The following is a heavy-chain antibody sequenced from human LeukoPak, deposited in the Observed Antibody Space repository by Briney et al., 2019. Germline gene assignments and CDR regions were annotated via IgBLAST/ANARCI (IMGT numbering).Heavy chain of an antibody. Sequence: GGSLRLSCAASGFTFSSYWMSWVRQAPGKGLEWVANIKQDGSEKYYVDSVKGRFTISRDNAKNSLYLQMNCLRAEDTAVYYCARDGDSSGWYNGYFDYWGQGTLVTVSS. CDR2: IKQDGSEK. V-gene: IGHV3-7*01. CDR3: ARDGDSSGWYNGYFDY. CDR1: GFTFSSYW. D-gene: IGHD6-19*01. J-gene: IGHJ4*02.